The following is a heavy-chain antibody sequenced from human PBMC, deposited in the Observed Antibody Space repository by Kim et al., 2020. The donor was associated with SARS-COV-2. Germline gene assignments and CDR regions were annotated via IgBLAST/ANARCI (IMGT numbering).Heavy chain of an antibody. D-gene: IGHD6-19*01. Sequence: GGSLRLSCAASGFTFRNYALHWVRQAPGKGLEWVAVISYDGSNKYYADSVKGRFTISRENSKDTLYLHMNSRRIDDTTIYYCATDLAQWLASRYFYGLDVWGQGTTVTVSS. CDR1: GFTFRNYA. CDR2: ISYDGSNK. J-gene: IGHJ6*02. V-gene: IGHV3-30*04. CDR3: ATDLAQWLASRYFYGLDV.